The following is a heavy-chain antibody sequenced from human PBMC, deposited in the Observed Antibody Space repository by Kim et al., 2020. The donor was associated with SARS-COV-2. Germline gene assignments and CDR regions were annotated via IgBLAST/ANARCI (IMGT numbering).Heavy chain of an antibody. CDR3: ASHNDYNGNSLDH. V-gene: IGHV4-31*03. CDR2: IFYSGDA. J-gene: IGHJ4*02. CDR1: GGSISRGGYY. Sequence: SETLSLTCSVSGGSISRGGYYWSWIRQHPGKGLEWIAYIFYSGDAYYNSSLRSRVTISIDTSKNQFSLKLTSVTAADTAFYYCASHNDYNGNSLDHWGQG. D-gene: IGHD4-4*01.